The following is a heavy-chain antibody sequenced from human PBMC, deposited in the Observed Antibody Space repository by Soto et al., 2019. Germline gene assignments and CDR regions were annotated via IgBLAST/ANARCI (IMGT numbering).Heavy chain of an antibody. J-gene: IGHJ6*02. CDR3: ARVLRGYSGYDTLYYYGMDV. D-gene: IGHD5-12*01. Sequence: QVQLVQSGAEVKKPGASVKVSCKASGYTFTSYDINWVRQATGQGLEWMGWMNPNSGNTGYAQKFQGRVSMTRNTSISTAYMELSSLRSEDTAVYYCARVLRGYSGYDTLYYYGMDVWGQGTTVTVSS. V-gene: IGHV1-8*01. CDR1: GYTFTSYD. CDR2: MNPNSGNT.